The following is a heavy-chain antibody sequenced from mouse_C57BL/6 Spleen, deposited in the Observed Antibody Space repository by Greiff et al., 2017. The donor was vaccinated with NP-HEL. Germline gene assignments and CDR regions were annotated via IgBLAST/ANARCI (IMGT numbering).Heavy chain of an antibody. CDR3: ARKPYYSNPHYYAMDY. CDR2: INPNNGGT. Sequence: VQLQQSGPELVKPGASVKIPCKASGYTFTDYNMDWVKQSHGKSLEWIGDINPNNGGTIYNQKFKGKATLTVDKSSSTAYMELRSLTSEDTAVYYCARKPYYSNPHYYAMDYWGQGTSVTVSS. V-gene: IGHV1-18*01. CDR1: GYTFTDYN. J-gene: IGHJ4*01. D-gene: IGHD2-5*01.